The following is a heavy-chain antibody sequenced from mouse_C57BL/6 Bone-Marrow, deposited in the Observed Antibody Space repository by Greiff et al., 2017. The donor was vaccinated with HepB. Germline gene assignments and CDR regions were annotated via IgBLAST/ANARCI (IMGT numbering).Heavy chain of an antibody. J-gene: IGHJ1*03. CDR1: GFTFSSYA. CDR2: ISDGGSYT. Sequence: DVQLQESGGGLVKPGGSLKLSCAASGFTFSSYAMSWVRQTPEKRLEWVATISDGGSYTYYPDNVKGRFTISRDNAKNNLYLQMSHLKSEDTAMYYCARVRRDWYFDVWGTGTTVTVSS. CDR3: ARVRRDWYFDV. V-gene: IGHV5-4*01.